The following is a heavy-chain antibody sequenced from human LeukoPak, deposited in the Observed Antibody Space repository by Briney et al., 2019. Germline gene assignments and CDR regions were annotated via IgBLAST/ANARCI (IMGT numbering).Heavy chain of an antibody. CDR1: GFTFSSYA. J-gene: IGHJ6*03. CDR3: ARGRRSVRAVAGTADYYYYYMDV. D-gene: IGHD6-19*01. V-gene: IGHV3-30-3*01. Sequence: GGSLRLSCAASGFTFSSYAMHWVRQAPGKGLEWVAVISYDGSNKYYADSVKGRFTISRDNSKNTLYLQMNSLRAEDTAVYYCARGRRSVRAVAGTADYYYYYMDVWGKGTTVTVSS. CDR2: ISYDGSNK.